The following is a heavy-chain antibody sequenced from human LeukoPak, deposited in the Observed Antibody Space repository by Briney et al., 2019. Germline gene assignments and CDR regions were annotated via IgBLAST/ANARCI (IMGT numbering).Heavy chain of an antibody. CDR1: GFTFSSYG. Sequence: GGSLRLSCAASGFTFSSYGMHWVRQAPGKGLEWVAFIQYDGSNKYYADSVKGRFTISRDNSKNTLYLQMNSLRAEDTAVYYCAKDLSSYYYYMDVWGKGTTVTISS. V-gene: IGHV3-30*02. J-gene: IGHJ6*03. CDR2: IQYDGSNK. CDR3: AKDLSSYYYYMDV. D-gene: IGHD2/OR15-2a*01.